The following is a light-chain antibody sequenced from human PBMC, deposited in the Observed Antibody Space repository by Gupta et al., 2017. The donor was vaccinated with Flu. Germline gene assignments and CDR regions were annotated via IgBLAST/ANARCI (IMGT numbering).Light chain of an antibody. CDR1: QRINSY. J-gene: IGKJ1*01. Sequence: DLQMTQSPSSLSASVGDRVTITCRASQRINSYLNWYQQKPGKVPKVLIYAASGLQSGVPPRFIGSGSGTAFTFTISSLQPEDFATYYCQQSYSIPWTFGQGTKVEIK. CDR3: QQSYSIPWT. CDR2: AAS. V-gene: IGKV1-39*01.